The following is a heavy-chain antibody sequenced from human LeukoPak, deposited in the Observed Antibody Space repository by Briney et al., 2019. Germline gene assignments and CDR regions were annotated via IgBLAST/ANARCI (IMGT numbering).Heavy chain of an antibody. CDR3: AKDRSTSNILTGYQDK. J-gene: IGHJ4*02. V-gene: IGHV3-30*18. CDR2: ISYDGSNK. CDR1: GFTFSSDG. Sequence: PGRSLRLSCAASGFTFSSDGMHWVRQAPGKGLGWVAVISYDGSNKYDGDSVKRRFTISRDNSKNPLYLPMNSLRAEDAAVYYCAKDRSTSNILTGYQDKWGQGTLVTVSS. D-gene: IGHD3-9*01.